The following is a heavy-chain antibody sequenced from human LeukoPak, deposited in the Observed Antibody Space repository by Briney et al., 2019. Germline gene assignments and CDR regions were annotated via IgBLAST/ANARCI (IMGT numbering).Heavy chain of an antibody. D-gene: IGHD1-26*01. CDR3: ARAIYSGSYYYYYYMDV. J-gene: IGHJ6*03. CDR1: GFTFSSYW. V-gene: IGHV3-74*01. Sequence: PGGSLRLSCAASGFTFSSYWMHWVRQAPGKGLVWVSRINSDGSSTSYADSVKGRFTISRDNAKNSLYLQMNSLRAEDTALYYCARAIYSGSYYYYYYMDVWGKGTTVTVSS. CDR2: INSDGSST.